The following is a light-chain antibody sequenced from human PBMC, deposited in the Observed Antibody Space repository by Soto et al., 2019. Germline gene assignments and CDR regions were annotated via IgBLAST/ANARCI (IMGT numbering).Light chain of an antibody. CDR1: NIGSKS. J-gene: IGLJ3*02. CDR2: DVT. Sequence: SYELTQPPSVSVAPGQTARITCEGHNIGSKSVHWYQLRPGQAPEVVLYDVTDRPSGIPERFSGSNSGDTATLTITRVEAGDGADYYCQVRDSSNDYLVFGGGTKLTVL. V-gene: IGLV3-21*02. CDR3: QVRDSSNDYLV.